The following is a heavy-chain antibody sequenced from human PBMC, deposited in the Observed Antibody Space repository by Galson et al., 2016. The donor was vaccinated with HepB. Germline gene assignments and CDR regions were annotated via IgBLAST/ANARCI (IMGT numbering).Heavy chain of an antibody. CDR3: ARHYCSSTSCHYYDGLDV. CDR1: GFTLSNYA. V-gene: IGHV3-30*04. D-gene: IGHD2-2*01. J-gene: IGHJ6*02. Sequence: SLRLSCAASGFTLSNYAMHWVRQAPGKGLEWVAVISYDGSNKYYADSVKGRFTISRDNSKNTLYLQMNSLRAEDTAVYYCARHYCSSTSCHYYDGLDVWGQGTTVTVSS. CDR2: ISYDGSNK.